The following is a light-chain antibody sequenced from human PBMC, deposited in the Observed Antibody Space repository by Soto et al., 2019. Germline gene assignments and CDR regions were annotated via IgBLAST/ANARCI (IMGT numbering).Light chain of an antibody. Sequence: EMVMTPSPATLSVSAGERATLSCRASQSVSSKLAWYQQTPGQAPRLLIYDTSTRATGIPARFSGSGSGTEFTLTISSLQSEDFAVYYCQQYSNWPPITFGQGTRLEI. CDR2: DTS. J-gene: IGKJ5*01. V-gene: IGKV3-15*01. CDR3: QQYSNWPPIT. CDR1: QSVSSK.